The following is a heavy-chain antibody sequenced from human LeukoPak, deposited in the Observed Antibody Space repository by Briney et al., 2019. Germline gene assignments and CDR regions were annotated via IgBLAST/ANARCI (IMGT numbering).Heavy chain of an antibody. V-gene: IGHV3-20*04. CDR2: INWNGGST. D-gene: IGHD5-24*01. CDR1: GFTFDDYG. CDR3: ARDRGWLQPLYAFDI. Sequence: GGSLRLSCAASGFTFDDYGMSWVRQAPGKGMEWVSGINWNGGSTGYADSVKGRFTISRDNAKNSLYLQMNSLRAEDTALYYCARDRGWLQPLYAFDIWGQGTMVTVSS. J-gene: IGHJ3*02.